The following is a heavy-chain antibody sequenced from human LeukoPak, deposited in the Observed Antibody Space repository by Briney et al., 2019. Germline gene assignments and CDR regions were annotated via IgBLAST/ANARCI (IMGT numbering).Heavy chain of an antibody. D-gene: IGHD3/OR15-3a*01. CDR1: GGSFSGYY. J-gene: IGHJ5*02. Sequence: SETLSLTCAVYGGSFSGYYWSWIRQPPGKGLEWIGEINHSGSTNYNPSLKSRVTISVDTSKYQFSLKLSSVTAADTAVYYCARASPLGLNWFDPWGQGTLVTVSS. V-gene: IGHV4-34*01. CDR2: INHSGST. CDR3: ARASPLGLNWFDP.